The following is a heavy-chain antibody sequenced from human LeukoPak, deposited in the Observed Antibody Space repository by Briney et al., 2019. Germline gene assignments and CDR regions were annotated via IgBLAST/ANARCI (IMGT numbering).Heavy chain of an antibody. V-gene: IGHV3-23*01. J-gene: IGHJ4*02. D-gene: IGHD3-9*01. Sequence: PGGSLRLSCAASGFTFSSYAMSWVRQAPGKGLEWVSATSGSGGSTYYADSVKGRFTISRDNSKNTLYLQMNSLRAEDTAVYYCAKDPGRYDSKYFDYWGQGTLVTVSS. CDR2: TSGSGGST. CDR1: GFTFSSYA. CDR3: AKDPGRYDSKYFDY.